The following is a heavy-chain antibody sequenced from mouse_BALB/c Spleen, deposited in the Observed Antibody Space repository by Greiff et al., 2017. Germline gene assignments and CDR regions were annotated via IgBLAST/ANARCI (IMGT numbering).Heavy chain of an antibody. Sequence: EVKLQESGGGLVKPGGSLKLSCAASGFTFSSYAMSWVRQTPEKRLEWVASISSGGSTYYPDSVKGRFTISRDNARNILYLQMSSLRSEDTAMYYCARGIYDGYYVAYWGQGTLVTVSA. J-gene: IGHJ3*01. CDR2: ISSGGST. V-gene: IGHV5-6-5*01. CDR1: GFTFSSYA. D-gene: IGHD2-3*01. CDR3: ARGIYDGYYVAY.